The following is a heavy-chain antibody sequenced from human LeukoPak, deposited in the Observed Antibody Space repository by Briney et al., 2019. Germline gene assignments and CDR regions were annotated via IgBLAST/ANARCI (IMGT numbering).Heavy chain of an antibody. CDR2: IQHDGSNK. CDR3: ARALYYYDSSGMSSVDY. Sequence: GGSLRLSCVVSGFTFTSHGMHWIRQAPGKGLEWVAFIQHDGSNKYHADSVKGRFTISRDNSKNTLYLQMNSLRLEDTAVYYCARALYYYDSSGMSSVDYWGQGTLVTVSS. V-gene: IGHV3-30*02. J-gene: IGHJ4*02. D-gene: IGHD3-22*01. CDR1: GFTFTSHG.